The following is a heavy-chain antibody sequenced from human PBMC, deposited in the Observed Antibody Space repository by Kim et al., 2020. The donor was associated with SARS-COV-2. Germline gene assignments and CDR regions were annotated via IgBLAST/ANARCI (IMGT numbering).Heavy chain of an antibody. CDR1: GFTFSSYG. Sequence: GGSLRLSCAASGFTFSSYGMHWVRQAPGKGLEWVAVISYDGSNKYYADSVKGRFTISRDNSKNTLYLQMNSLRAEDTAVYYCAKVSFSGSVPIYWGQGTLVTVSS. J-gene: IGHJ4*02. D-gene: IGHD6-25*01. CDR2: ISYDGSNK. V-gene: IGHV3-30*18. CDR3: AKVSFSGSVPIY.